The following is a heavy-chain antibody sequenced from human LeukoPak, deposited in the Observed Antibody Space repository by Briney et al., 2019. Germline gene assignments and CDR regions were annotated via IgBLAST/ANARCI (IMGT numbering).Heavy chain of an antibody. CDR2: KNPNSGRT. V-gene: IGHV1-8*01. J-gene: IGHJ6*02. Sequence: SVKVSCKASGYTFTSYNINWVRQATGQGLEWMGWKNPNSGRTGLAQKFQGRLTMTMNTAISTAYMELSSLTSEDTVVYYCARGPVTTHGMDVWGQGTTVTVSS. CDR3: ARGPVTTHGMDV. CDR1: GYTFTSYN. D-gene: IGHD4-11*01.